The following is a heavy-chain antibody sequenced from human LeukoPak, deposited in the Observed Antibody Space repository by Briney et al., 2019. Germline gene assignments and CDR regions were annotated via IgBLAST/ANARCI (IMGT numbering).Heavy chain of an antibody. J-gene: IGHJ4*02. V-gene: IGHV3-23*01. Sequence: PGGSLRLSCAASGFTFSSYAMSWVRQAPGKGLEWVSAIRGGGDSTSYADSGKGRFTISRDNSKNTLYLQMSSLRAEDTAVYYCARRYGGNGAGSDYWGQGTLVTVSS. CDR3: ARRYGGNGAGSDY. CDR2: IRGGGDST. D-gene: IGHD5-12*01. CDR1: GFTFSSYA.